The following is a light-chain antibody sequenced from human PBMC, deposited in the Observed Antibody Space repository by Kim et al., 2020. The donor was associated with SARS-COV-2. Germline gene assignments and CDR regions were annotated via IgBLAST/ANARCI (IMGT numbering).Light chain of an antibody. Sequence: SYELTQPPSVSVAPGKTARITCGGKSIGSKSVHWYQEKPGQAPVLVISYDSDRPSGIPERFSGSNSGNTATLTISRVEAGDEADYYCQVWDSSSDHRVVFGGGTQLTVL. CDR3: QVWDSSSDHRVV. J-gene: IGLJ2*01. V-gene: IGLV3-21*04. CDR2: YDS. CDR1: SIGSKS.